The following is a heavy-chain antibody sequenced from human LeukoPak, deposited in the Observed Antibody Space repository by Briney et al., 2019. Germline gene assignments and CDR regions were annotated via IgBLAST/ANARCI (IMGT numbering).Heavy chain of an antibody. Sequence: GGSLRLSCAASGFTFSSYWMHWVRQAPGKGLVWVSRINSDGSTTSYADSVKGRFTISRDNAKNTLYLQMNSLRAGDTAVYFCTRDPPEWELPQDYWGQGTVVTVSS. CDR2: INSDGSTT. V-gene: IGHV3-74*01. CDR3: TRDPPEWELPQDY. CDR1: GFTFSSYW. J-gene: IGHJ4*02. D-gene: IGHD1-26*01.